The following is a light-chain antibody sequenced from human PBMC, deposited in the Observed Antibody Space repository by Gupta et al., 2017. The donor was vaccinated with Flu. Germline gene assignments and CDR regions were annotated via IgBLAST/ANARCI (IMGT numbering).Light chain of an antibody. V-gene: IGLV2-14*01. CDR1: SSELESFMY. CDR2: EVS. Sequence: SSELESFMYVAWYQRHPGKAPILMYYEVSNRPSGVANRFSGSKSSNTASLTSSRLQAEDDAYYYCRSYTSSSAVIFGGGTKLTVL. J-gene: IGLJ2*01. CDR3: RSYTSSSAVI.